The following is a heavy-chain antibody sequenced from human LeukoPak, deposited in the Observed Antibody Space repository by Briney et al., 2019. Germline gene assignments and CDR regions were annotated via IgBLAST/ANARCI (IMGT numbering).Heavy chain of an antibody. J-gene: IGHJ4*02. CDR1: GYSFTSYW. CDR2: ISAYNGNA. CDR3: AREAYTTGADY. V-gene: IGHV1-18*04. Sequence: GESLKISCKGSGYSFTSYWIGWVRQAPGQGLEWMGWISAYNGNANYVQRLQGRVTLTTDTSTTTAYMELRSLTSDDTAVYYCAREAYTTGADYWGQGTLVTVSS. D-gene: IGHD3-16*01.